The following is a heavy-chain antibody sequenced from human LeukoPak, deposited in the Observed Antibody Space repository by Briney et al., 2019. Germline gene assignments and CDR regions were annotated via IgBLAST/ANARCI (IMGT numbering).Heavy chain of an antibody. V-gene: IGHV4-61*01. CDR2: IYYSGST. CDR3: ARYVNYDFWSGYPNYYYYYMDV. Sequence: SETLSLTCAVSGYSISSGYYWGWIRQPPGKGLEWIGYIYYSGSTNYNPSLKSRVTISVDTSKNQFSLKLSSVTAADTAVYYCARYVNYDFWSGYPNYYYYYMDVWGKGTTVTVSS. CDR1: GYSISSGYY. D-gene: IGHD3-3*01. J-gene: IGHJ6*03.